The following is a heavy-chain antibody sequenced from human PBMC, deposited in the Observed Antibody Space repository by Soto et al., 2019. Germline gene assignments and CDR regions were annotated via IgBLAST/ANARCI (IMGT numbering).Heavy chain of an antibody. J-gene: IGHJ5*02. V-gene: IGHV4-34*01. Sequence: SETLSLTCAVYGGSFSGYYWSWIRQPPGKGLEWIGEINHSGSTNYNPSLKSRVTISVDTSKNQFSLKLSSVTAADTAVYYCERVYSDWFDPWGKGTLVT. D-gene: IGHD2-21*01. CDR1: GGSFSGYY. CDR3: ERVYSDWFDP. CDR2: INHSGST.